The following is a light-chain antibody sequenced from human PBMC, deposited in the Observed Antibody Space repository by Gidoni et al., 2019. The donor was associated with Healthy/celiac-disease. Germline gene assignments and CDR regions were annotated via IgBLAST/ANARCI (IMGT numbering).Light chain of an antibody. Sequence: ELVMTQSPATLSVSPGERATLSCRASQSVSSNLAWYQHKPGQAPRLLIYGASTRATGIPARFSGSGSGTEFTLTISGLQSEDFAVYYCQQYNNWPSLTFGGGTKVEIK. CDR2: GAS. V-gene: IGKV3-15*01. CDR3: QQYNNWPSLT. CDR1: QSVSSN. J-gene: IGKJ4*01.